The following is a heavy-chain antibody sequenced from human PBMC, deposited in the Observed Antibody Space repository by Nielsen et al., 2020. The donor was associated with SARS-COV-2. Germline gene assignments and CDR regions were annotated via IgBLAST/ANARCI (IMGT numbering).Heavy chain of an antibody. CDR2: ISSSGSTI. CDR1: GFTFSDYY. J-gene: IGHJ6*02. CDR3: AKDGSGSKRYYYYYYGMDV. D-gene: IGHD1-26*01. V-gene: IGHV3-11*04. Sequence: GGSLRLSCAASGFTFSDYYMSWIRQAPGKGLEWVSYISSSGSTIYYADSVKGRFTISRDNSKNTLYLQMNSLRAEDTAVYYCAKDGSGSKRYYYYYYGMDVWGQGTTVTVSS.